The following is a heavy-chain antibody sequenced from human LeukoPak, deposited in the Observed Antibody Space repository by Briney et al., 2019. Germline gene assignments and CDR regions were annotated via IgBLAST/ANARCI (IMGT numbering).Heavy chain of an antibody. D-gene: IGHD3-3*01. CDR1: GGTFSSYA. J-gene: IGHJ5*02. CDR2: IIPIFGTA. V-gene: IGHV1-69*01. CDR3: ARDPNYDFWSGYPIRGNWFDP. Sequence: SVKVSCKASGGTFSSYAISWVRQAPGQGLEWMGGIIPIFGTANHAQKFQGRVTITADESTSTAYMELSSLRSEDTAVYYCARDPNYDFWSGYPIRGNWFDPWGQGTLVTVSS.